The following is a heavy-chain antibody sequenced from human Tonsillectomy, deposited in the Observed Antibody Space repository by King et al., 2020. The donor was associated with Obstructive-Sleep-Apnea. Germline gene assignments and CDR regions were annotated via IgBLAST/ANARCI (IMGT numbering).Heavy chain of an antibody. D-gene: IGHD2-2*01. Sequence: QLVQSGAEVKKPGASVKVSCKASGYTFTSYDINWVRQATGQGLEWMGWMDPNSGDPAYEQKFQGRVTMTRNTSIRPAYMELNSLRSEDTAVYYCARRRGAGSSDYWGQGTLVTVSS. CDR3: ARRRGAGSSDY. J-gene: IGHJ4*02. CDR1: GYTFTSYD. CDR2: MDPNSGDP. V-gene: IGHV1-8*01.